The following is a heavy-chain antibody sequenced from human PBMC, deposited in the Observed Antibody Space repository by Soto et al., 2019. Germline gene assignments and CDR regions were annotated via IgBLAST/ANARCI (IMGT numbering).Heavy chain of an antibody. CDR3: ARERSIAARFHFDY. V-gene: IGHV1-69*13. CDR1: GRTFTSYA. CDR2: IIPIFGTA. J-gene: IGHJ4*02. Sequence: GSSVKVSCKASGRTFTSYAIRRLRQVPGQGLEWMGGIIPIFGTANYAQKFQGRVRIAADETTSTAYMELSSLRSEDTAVYYWARERSIAARFHFDYWGQGTLGTVSS. D-gene: IGHD6-6*01.